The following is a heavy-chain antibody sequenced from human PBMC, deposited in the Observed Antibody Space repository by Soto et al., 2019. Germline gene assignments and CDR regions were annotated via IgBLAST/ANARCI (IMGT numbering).Heavy chain of an antibody. D-gene: IGHD3-10*01. CDR2: INPESTTI. J-gene: IGHJ4*02. CDR1: GYTFSTYW. Sequence: EVQLVESGGGTVQPGGSLRLSCAASGYTFSTYWMHWVRQAPGKGLVWLSRINPESTTINYADPVRGRFTISRDNAKNTVPPQMNSRSAEDTAAYYCRRDTYGRYGHWGQGTLVTVSP. CDR3: RRDTYGRYGH. V-gene: IGHV3-74*01.